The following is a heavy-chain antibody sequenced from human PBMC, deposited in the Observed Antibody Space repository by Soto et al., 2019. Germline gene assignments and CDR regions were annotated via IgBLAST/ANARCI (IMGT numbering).Heavy chain of an antibody. CDR2: ISYDGSNK. V-gene: IGHV3-30*18. Sequence: GGSPRLSCAASGFSFSTYDMHWVRHAPCKGLEWVAVISYDGSNKYYADSVKGRFTISRDNSKNTLYLQMNSLRAEDTAVYYWAKAGLDYYHSSGYYTHYCGQGTRGTVSS. D-gene: IGHD3-22*01. CDR3: AKAGLDYYHSSGYYTHY. CDR1: GFSFSTYD. J-gene: IGHJ4*02.